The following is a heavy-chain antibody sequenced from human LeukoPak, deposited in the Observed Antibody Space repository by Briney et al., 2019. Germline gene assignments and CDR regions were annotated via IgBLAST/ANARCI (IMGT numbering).Heavy chain of an antibody. CDR2: IIPIFGIA. J-gene: IGHJ6*02. Sequence: GASVKVSCKASGGTFSSYAISWVRQASGQGLEWMGRIIPIFGIANYAKKFQGRVTITADESTSTAYMELSSLRSEDTAVYYCARAGAVPEYSSSPSSIYYYGMDFWGQGTTVTVSS. D-gene: IGHD6-6*01. CDR3: ARAGAVPEYSSSPSSIYYYGMDF. V-gene: IGHV1-69*13. CDR1: GGTFSSYA.